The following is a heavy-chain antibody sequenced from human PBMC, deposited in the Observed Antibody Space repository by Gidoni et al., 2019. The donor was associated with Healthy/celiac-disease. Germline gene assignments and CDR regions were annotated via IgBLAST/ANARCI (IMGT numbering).Heavy chain of an antibody. CDR2: IYYSGST. D-gene: IGHD3-3*01. CDR1: GGSISSGGYY. V-gene: IGHV4-31*03. Sequence: QVQLQESGPGLVKPSQTLSLTCTVSGGSISSGGYYWSWIRQHPGKGLEWIGYIYYSGSTYYNPSLKSRVTISVDTSKNQFSLKLSSVTAADTAVYYCARGDLTIFGVASHLDPWGQGTLVTVSS. CDR3: ARGDLTIFGVASHLDP. J-gene: IGHJ5*02.